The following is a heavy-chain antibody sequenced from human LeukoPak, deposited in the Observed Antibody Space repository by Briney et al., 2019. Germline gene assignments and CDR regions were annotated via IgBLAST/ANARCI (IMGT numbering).Heavy chain of an antibody. CDR2: IIPIFGTT. J-gene: IGHJ6*04. CDR3: ARNAVPDRPFSGMDV. D-gene: IGHD2-2*01. Sequence: SVKVSCEASGGTFSSYAISWVRQAPGQGLEWMGGIIPIFGTTNYAQKLQGRVTITADESTSTAYMELSSLRSEDTAVYYCARNAVPDRPFSGMDVWGKGTTVTVSS. CDR1: GGTFSSYA. V-gene: IGHV1-69*13.